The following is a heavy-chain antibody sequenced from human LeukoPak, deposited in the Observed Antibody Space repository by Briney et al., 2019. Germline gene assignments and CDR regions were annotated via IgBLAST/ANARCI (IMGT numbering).Heavy chain of an antibody. J-gene: IGHJ6*03. Sequence: GASVKVSCKASGGTFSSYAISWVRQAPGQGLEWMGGIIPIFGTANYAQKFQGRVTITADKSTSTAYMELSSLRSEDTAVYYCAGNDGVLGYYYYYMDVWGKGTTVTVSS. CDR2: IIPIFGTA. V-gene: IGHV1-69*06. CDR3: AGNDGVLGYYYYYMDV. CDR1: GGTFSSYA. D-gene: IGHD3-16*01.